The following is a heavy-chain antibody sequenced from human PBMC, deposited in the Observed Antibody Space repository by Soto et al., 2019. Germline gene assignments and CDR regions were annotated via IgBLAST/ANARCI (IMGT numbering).Heavy chain of an antibody. CDR3: ARGIMIDFDY. J-gene: IGHJ4*02. V-gene: IGHV1-8*01. CDR1: GYTFTSYD. D-gene: IGHD3-16*01. CDR2: MNPNSGKT. Sequence: SVKVSCKASGYTFTSYDINWVRQATGEGLERMGWMNPNSGKTGYAQKFQGRVTMTRNTSISTAYMELSSLRSEDTAVYYWARGIMIDFDYWGQGTLVTVSS.